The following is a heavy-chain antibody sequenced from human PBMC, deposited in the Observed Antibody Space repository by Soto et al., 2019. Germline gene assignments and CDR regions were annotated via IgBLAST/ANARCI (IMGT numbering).Heavy chain of an antibody. Sequence: EVQLVESGGGLVQPGGSLRLSCAVSGFTFSTYSMNWFRQAPGKGLEWVSYISSRSDTIYYADSVKGRFTISRDNAKDSLYLHMNSLRDEDTAVYYCAREGHYDFWSGYRYYFDYWGQGTLVTVSS. CDR3: AREGHYDFWSGYRYYFDY. V-gene: IGHV3-48*02. CDR1: GFTFSTYS. J-gene: IGHJ4*02. CDR2: ISSRSDTI. D-gene: IGHD3-3*01.